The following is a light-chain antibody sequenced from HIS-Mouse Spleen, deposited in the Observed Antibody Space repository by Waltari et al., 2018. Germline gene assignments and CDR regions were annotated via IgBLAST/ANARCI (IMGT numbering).Light chain of an antibody. J-gene: IGLJ3*02. Sequence: LTQPASVSGSPGQSITISCTGTSSDVGGYNYVSWYQQHPGKAPKLMIYEVSNRPSGVSNRFSGSKSGNTASLTISGLQAEDEADYYCSSYTSSSTRVFGGGTKLTVL. CDR2: EVS. CDR3: SSYTSSSTRV. CDR1: SSDVGGYNY. V-gene: IGLV2-14*01.